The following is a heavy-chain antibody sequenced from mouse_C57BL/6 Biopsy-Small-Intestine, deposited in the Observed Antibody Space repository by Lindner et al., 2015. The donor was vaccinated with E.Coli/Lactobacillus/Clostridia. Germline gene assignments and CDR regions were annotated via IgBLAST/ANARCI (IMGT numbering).Heavy chain of an antibody. CDR1: GYAFSSSW. CDR2: IYPGDGDT. V-gene: IGHV1-82*01. Sequence: VQLQESGPELVKPGASVKISCKASGYAFSSSWMNWVKQRPGKGLEWIGRIYPGDGDTNYNGKFKGKATLTADKSSSTAYMQLSSLTSEDSAVYFCARWDTTAYFDYWGQGTTLTVSS. J-gene: IGHJ2*01. CDR3: ARWDTTAYFDY. D-gene: IGHD1-2*01.